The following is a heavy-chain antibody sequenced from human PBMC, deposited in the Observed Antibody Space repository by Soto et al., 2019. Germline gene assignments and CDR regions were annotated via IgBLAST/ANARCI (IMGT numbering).Heavy chain of an antibody. V-gene: IGHV3-30-3*01. J-gene: IGHJ4*01. Sequence: PGESLKISCAASEFTFSTYPMHWVRQAPGKGLEWVAVIPYDETNKYYADSVKGRFTISRDNSKNTLYLQMNNLRADDTAVYYCARGASDFWGAYPEIHFFDYWGHGTLVTVSS. D-gene: IGHD3-3*01. CDR2: IPYDETNK. CDR1: EFTFSTYP. CDR3: ARGASDFWGAYPEIHFFDY.